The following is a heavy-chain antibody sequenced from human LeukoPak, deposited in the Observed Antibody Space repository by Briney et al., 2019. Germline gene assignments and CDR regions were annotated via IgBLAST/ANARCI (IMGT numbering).Heavy chain of an antibody. Sequence: SVKVSCKASGGTFSSYTISWVRRAPGQGLEWMGRIIPILGIANYAQKFQGRVTITADKSTSTAYMELSSLRSEDTAVYYCARDPPNYYDSSGYPDNFDYWGQGTLVTVSS. CDR1: GGTFSSYT. J-gene: IGHJ4*02. CDR2: IIPILGIA. D-gene: IGHD3-22*01. V-gene: IGHV1-69*04. CDR3: ARDPPNYYDSSGYPDNFDY.